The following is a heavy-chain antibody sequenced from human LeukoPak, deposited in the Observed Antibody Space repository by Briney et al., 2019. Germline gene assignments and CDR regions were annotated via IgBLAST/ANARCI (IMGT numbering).Heavy chain of an antibody. CDR1: GFTFSSYW. Sequence: GGSLRLSCAASGFTFSSYWMSWVRQAPGKGLDWVANIKQDGNEKYFVDSVKGRFSISRDDAKNSLYLQMSSLRAEDTAVYYCARAGYCRGGTCYSNYFDFWGQGTLVTVSS. V-gene: IGHV3-7*01. D-gene: IGHD2-15*01. J-gene: IGHJ4*02. CDR3: ARAGYCRGGTCYSNYFDF. CDR2: IKQDGNEK.